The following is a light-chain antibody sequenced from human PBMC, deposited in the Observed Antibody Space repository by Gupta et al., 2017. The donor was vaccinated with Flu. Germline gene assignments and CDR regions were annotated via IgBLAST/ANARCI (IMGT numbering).Light chain of an antibody. V-gene: IGKV1-5*03. CDR1: QSISGW. CDR2: KAS. J-gene: IGKJ1*01. CDR3: QEYNSYWA. Sequence: VGDRVTITCRASQSISGWLSWYQQKPGKAPKLLIYKASTLESGVPSRFSGSGFGTEFTLTISRLQPDEFATYFCQEYNSYWAFGQGTKVEIK.